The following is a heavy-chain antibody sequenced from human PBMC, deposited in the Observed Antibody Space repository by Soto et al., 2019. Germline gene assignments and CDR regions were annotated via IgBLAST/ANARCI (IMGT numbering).Heavy chain of an antibody. J-gene: IGHJ3*02. V-gene: IGHV3-23*01. CDR1: GFTFSTYA. Sequence: EVQLLDSGGGLVQPGGSLRLSCAASGFTFSTYAMSWVRQAPGKGLEWVSTIGGSGDSTYYADSVKGRFAISRDNSKNTLYLQMNSLRAEDTALYYCAKVGVGNALDIWGQGTKVTVSS. CDR3: AKVGVGNALDI. D-gene: IGHD1-26*01. CDR2: IGGSGDST.